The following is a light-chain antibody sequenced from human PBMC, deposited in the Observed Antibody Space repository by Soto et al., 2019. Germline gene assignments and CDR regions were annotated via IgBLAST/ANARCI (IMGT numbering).Light chain of an antibody. Sequence: EIVMTQSPATLSVSPGERPTLSCRASQSVSSNLAWYQQKPGQAPRLLIYGASTRATGIPARFSGSGSGTEFTLTISSLQSEDFVVYYCQQYNNWPRTFGQGTKLEIK. J-gene: IGKJ2*01. CDR1: QSVSSN. CDR3: QQYNNWPRT. CDR2: GAS. V-gene: IGKV3-15*01.